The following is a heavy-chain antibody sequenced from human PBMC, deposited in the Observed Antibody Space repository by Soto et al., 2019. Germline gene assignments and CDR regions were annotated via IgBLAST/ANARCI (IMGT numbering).Heavy chain of an antibody. CDR3: VRVGGDNLKPSDY. CDR1: GYTFTSYD. CDR2: MNPNIGNT. J-gene: IGHJ4*02. Sequence: QVQLVQSGAEVKKPGASVKVSCKASGYTFTSYDIHWVRQATGQGLEWMGWMNPNIGNTGYAQKFQGRVTMTRHTSISTDYIERVSLSYEDPDVYYCVRVGGDNLKPSDYWDQGTLVSAS. V-gene: IGHV1-8*01. D-gene: IGHD1-20*01.